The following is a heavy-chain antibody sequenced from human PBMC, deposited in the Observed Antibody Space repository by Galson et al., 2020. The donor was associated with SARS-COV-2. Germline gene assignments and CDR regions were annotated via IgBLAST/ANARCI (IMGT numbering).Heavy chain of an antibody. CDR3: ARDRDIVVVPAAILFDY. V-gene: IGHV3-30*04. CDR2: ISYDGSNK. Sequence: GESLKISCAASGFTFSSYAMHWVRQAPGKGLEWVAVISYDGSNKYYADSVKGRFTISRDNSKITLYLQMNSLRAEDTAVYYCARDRDIVVVPAAILFDYWGQGTLVTVSS. D-gene: IGHD2-2*01. CDR1: GFTFSSYA. J-gene: IGHJ4*02.